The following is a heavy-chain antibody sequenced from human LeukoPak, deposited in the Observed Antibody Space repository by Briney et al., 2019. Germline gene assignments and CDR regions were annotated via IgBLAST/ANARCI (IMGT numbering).Heavy chain of an antibody. CDR3: ARVEQQLSDFDY. D-gene: IGHD6-13*01. Sequence: ASVKVSCKTSGYTFTSYGISWVRQAPGQGFEWMGWISGYNGNTNYAQKFQGRVTTTTDTSTSTAYMELRSLRSDDTAVYYCARVEQQLSDFDYWGQGTLVTVSS. J-gene: IGHJ4*02. V-gene: IGHV1-18*01. CDR2: ISGYNGNT. CDR1: GYTFTSYG.